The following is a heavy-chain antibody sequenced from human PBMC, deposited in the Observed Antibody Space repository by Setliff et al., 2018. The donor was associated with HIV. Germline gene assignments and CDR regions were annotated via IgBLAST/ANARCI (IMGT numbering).Heavy chain of an antibody. CDR2: INWNGGST. V-gene: IGHV3-20*04. Sequence: GGSLRLSCAASGFTFDDYDMNWVRQAPGKGLEWVSGINWNGGSTGYADSVKGRFTISRDNAKNSLDLQMNSLRAEDTAFYYCARGTYYFDSSGYYPSDYWGQGTLVTVSS. CDR1: GFTFDDYD. CDR3: ARGTYYFDSSGYYPSDY. D-gene: IGHD3-22*01. J-gene: IGHJ4*02.